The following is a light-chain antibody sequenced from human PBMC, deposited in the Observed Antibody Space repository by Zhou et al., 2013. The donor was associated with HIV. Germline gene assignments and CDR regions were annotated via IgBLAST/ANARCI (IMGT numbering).Light chain of an antibody. J-gene: IGKJ2*01. CDR3: QQDDTSPYT. Sequence: EIVLTQSPGTLSLSPGERATLSCRASQSVSSSNLLWCQQKPGQAPRLLIYGTSVRATGISDRFSGSGSGTDFTLAITRLEPEDSAVYYCQQDDTSPYTFGQGTKLEIK. CDR1: QSVSSSN. V-gene: IGKV3-20*01. CDR2: GTS.